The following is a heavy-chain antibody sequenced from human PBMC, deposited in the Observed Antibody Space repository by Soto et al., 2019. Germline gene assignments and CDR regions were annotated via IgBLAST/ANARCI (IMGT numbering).Heavy chain of an antibody. CDR3: AKGLRFLEWLSTDY. CDR1: GFTFSSYG. V-gene: IGHV3-30*18. D-gene: IGHD3-3*01. Sequence: SLRLSCAASGFTFSSYGMHWVRQAPGKGLEWVAVISYDGSNKYYADSVKGRFTISRDNSKNTLYLQMNSLRAEDTAVYYCAKGLRFLEWLSTDYWGQGTLVTVSS. J-gene: IGHJ4*02. CDR2: ISYDGSNK.